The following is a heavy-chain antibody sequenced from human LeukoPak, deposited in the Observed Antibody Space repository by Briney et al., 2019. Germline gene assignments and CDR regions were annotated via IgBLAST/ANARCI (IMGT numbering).Heavy chain of an antibody. Sequence: GGSLRLSCAASGFTFSNYAMSWVRQAPGRGLEWVSIISGSGDTTYYADSVKGRFTISRDNSKNTLFLQMNSLRAEDTAVYYCANPRITMVRDEGGSDYWGQGTLVTVSS. CDR1: GFTFSNYA. CDR2: ISGSGDTT. CDR3: ANPRITMVRDEGGSDY. V-gene: IGHV3-23*01. D-gene: IGHD3-10*01. J-gene: IGHJ4*02.